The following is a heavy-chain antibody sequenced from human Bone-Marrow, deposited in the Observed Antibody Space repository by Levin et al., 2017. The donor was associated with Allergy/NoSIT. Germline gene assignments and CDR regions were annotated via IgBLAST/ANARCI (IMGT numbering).Heavy chain of an antibody. J-gene: IGHJ4*02. Sequence: GESLKISCAASGFTFSSHSMSWVRQAPGKGLEWVSSISSSGTTTYYADSLKGRVTISRDNSKNTLSLQVNSLRADDTAIYYCAKGLTGSTMFDFWGQGTLVTVSS. CDR2: ISSSGTTT. D-gene: IGHD1-7*01. V-gene: IGHV3-23*01. CDR3: AKGLTGSTMFDF. CDR1: GFTFSSHS.